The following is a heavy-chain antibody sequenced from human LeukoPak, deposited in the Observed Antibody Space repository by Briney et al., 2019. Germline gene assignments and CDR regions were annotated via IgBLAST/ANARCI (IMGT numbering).Heavy chain of an antibody. Sequence: PGESLKISCKGSGYAFSSSWIGWVRQMPGKGLEWVGIIYPGDSDTRYSPSFQGQVTISADKSISTAYLQWSSLKASDTAMYYCARYNSSGVDYWGQGTLVTVSS. D-gene: IGHD6-13*01. CDR3: ARYNSSGVDY. CDR2: IYPGDSDT. J-gene: IGHJ4*02. CDR1: GYAFSSSW. V-gene: IGHV5-51*01.